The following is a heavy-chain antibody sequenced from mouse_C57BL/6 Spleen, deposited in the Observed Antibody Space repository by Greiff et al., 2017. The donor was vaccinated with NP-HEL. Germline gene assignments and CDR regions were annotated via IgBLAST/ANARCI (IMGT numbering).Heavy chain of an antibody. J-gene: IGHJ3*01. CDR1: GFTFSSYA. CDR3: ARDRDYYGSSAPSFAY. D-gene: IGHD1-1*01. Sequence: EVKLVESGGGLVKPGGSLKLSCAASGFTFSSYAMSWVRQTPEKRLEWVATISDGCSYSSYPDNVKGRFTFSRDNAKYNLYLQRSHLKSEDTAMYYSARDRDYYGSSAPSFAYWGQGPLVTVST. V-gene: IGHV5-4*01. CDR2: ISDGCSYS.